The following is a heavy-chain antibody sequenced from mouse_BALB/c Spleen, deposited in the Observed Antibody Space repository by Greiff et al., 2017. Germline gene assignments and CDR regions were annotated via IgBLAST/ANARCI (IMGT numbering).Heavy chain of an antibody. J-gene: IGHJ4*01. CDR3: ASNSLLRLRRYAMDY. V-gene: IGHV1-4*02. CDR1: GYTFTSYT. D-gene: IGHD1-2*01. CDR2: INPSSGYT. Sequence: VQLQQSAAELARPGASVKMSCKASGYTFTSYTMHWVKQRPGQGLEWIGYINPSSGYTEYNQKFKDKTTLTADKSSSTAYMQLSSLTSEDSAVYYCASNSLLRLRRYAMDYWGQGTSVTVSS.